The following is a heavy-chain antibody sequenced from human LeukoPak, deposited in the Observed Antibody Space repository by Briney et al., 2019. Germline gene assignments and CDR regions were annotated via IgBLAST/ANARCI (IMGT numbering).Heavy chain of an antibody. CDR1: GGTFSSYA. Sequence: SVKVSCKASGGTFSSYAISWVRQAPGQGLEWMGGIIPIFGTANYAQKFQGRVTITADKSTSTAYMELSSLRSEDTAVYYCARMWSYYYGSGSPNWFDPWGRGTLVTVSS. J-gene: IGHJ5*02. D-gene: IGHD3-10*01. V-gene: IGHV1-69*06. CDR2: IIPIFGTA. CDR3: ARMWSYYYGSGSPNWFDP.